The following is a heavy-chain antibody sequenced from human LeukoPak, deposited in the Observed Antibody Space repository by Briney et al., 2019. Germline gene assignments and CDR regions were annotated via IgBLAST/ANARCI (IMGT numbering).Heavy chain of an antibody. Sequence: PSETLSLTCTVSXGSXXXXXXYWGWIRXPXXXXXXXXGSIYYSWSTYYNPSLKIRVTISVDTSKNQFSLELSSVTAADTAVYYCARRIANWGYFDYWGQGTLVTVSS. CDR1: XGSXXXXXXY. CDR3: ARRIANWGYFDY. D-gene: IGHD7-27*01. CDR2: IYYSWST. V-gene: IGHV4-39*01. J-gene: IGHJ4*02.